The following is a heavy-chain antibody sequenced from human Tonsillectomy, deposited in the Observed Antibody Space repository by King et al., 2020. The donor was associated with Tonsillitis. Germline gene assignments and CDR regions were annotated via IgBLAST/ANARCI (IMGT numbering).Heavy chain of an antibody. CDR2: ISNSGSNK. J-gene: IGHJ6*03. V-gene: IGHV3-30-3*01. D-gene: IGHD3-3*01. Sequence: VQLVESGGGVVQPGGSLRLSCSASGFTFINYAMHWVRQAPGKGLEWVAVISNSGSNKYYGDSVKGRFTISRDNSKNTLYLQMNRLRAEDTAVYYCARDLADFWSGYSQGNMDVWGKGTAVTVSS. CDR3: ARDLADFWSGYSQGNMDV. CDR1: GFTFINYA.